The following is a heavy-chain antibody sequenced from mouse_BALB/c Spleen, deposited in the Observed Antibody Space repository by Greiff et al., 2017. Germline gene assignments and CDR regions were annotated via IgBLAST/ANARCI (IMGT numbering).Heavy chain of an antibody. CDR2: ISNGGGST. CDR1: GFTFSSYT. D-gene: IGHD2-1*01. Sequence: EVKLMESGGGLVQPGGSLKLSCAASGFTFSSYTMSWVRQTPEKRLEWVAYISNGGGSTYYPDTVKGRFTISRDNAKNTLYLQMSSLKSEDTAMYYCARHGGNPFAYWGQGTLVTVSA. V-gene: IGHV5-12-2*01. J-gene: IGHJ3*01. CDR3: ARHGGNPFAY.